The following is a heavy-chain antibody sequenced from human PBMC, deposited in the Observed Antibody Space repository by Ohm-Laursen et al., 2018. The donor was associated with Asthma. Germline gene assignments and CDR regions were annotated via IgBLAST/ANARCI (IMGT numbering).Heavy chain of an antibody. D-gene: IGHD2-15*01. Sequence: SLRLSCTASGFTFSSYWMSWVRQAPGKGLEWVSSISVGGSTHYADSVKGRFTNSRDNSQNTVYLQMNSLRAEDTAVYYCAKRYLLAGGGHFDHWGQGTLVTVSS. CDR2: ISVGGST. V-gene: IGHV3-23*01. J-gene: IGHJ4*02. CDR1: GFTFSSYW. CDR3: AKRYLLAGGGHFDH.